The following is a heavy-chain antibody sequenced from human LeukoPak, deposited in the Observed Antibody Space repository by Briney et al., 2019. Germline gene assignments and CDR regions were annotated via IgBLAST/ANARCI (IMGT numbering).Heavy chain of an antibody. CDR1: GFTFSSYA. D-gene: IGHD3-10*01. CDR3: AKDIDRGVIIRDYFDY. J-gene: IGHJ4*02. Sequence: GGSLRLSCAASGFTFSSYAMSWVRQAPGKGLEWVSAISGSGGSTYYADSVKGRFTISRDNSKYTLYLQMNSLRAEDTAVYYCAKDIDRGVIIRDYFDYWGQGTLVTVSS. CDR2: ISGSGGST. V-gene: IGHV3-23*01.